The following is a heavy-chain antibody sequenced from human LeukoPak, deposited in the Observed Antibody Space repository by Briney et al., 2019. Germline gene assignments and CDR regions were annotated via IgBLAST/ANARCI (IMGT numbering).Heavy chain of an antibody. CDR2: ISGSGGST. CDR1: GFTFSSYA. J-gene: IGHJ4*02. D-gene: IGHD6-19*01. V-gene: IGHV3-23*01. Sequence: GGSLRLSCTASGFTFSSYAMSGVRQAPGRGLEGVSAISGSGGSTYYADSVKGRFTISRDNSKNTLYLQMNSLRAEDTAVYYCAKARFATSGSGARFVIDYWGQGTLVTVSS. CDR3: AKARFATSGSGARFVIDY.